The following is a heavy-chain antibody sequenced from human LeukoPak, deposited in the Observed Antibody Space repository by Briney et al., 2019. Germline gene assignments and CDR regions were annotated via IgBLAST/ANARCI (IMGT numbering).Heavy chain of an antibody. Sequence: GGSLRLSCAASGFTFSSYSMNWVRQAPGKALEWVSSISSSSSYIYYVDSVKGRFTISRDNAKNSLYVQMNRLRAEETAVYYCARAANSNAFDIWGQGTMVTVSS. V-gene: IGHV3-21*01. CDR2: ISSSSSYI. J-gene: IGHJ3*02. CDR3: ARAANSNAFDI. D-gene: IGHD2/OR15-2a*01. CDR1: GFTFSSYS.